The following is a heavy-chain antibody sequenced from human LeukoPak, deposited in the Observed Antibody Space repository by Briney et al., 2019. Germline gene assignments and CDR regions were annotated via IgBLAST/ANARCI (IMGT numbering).Heavy chain of an antibody. V-gene: IGHV4-61*02. CDR2: IYTSGST. CDR1: GGSISSGSYY. D-gene: IGHD6-13*01. CDR3: AREGLWDEGSSWYFDY. Sequence: SQTLSLTCTVSGGSISSGSYYWSWIRQPAGKGLEWIGRIYTSGSTNYNPSLKSRVTVSVDTSKNQFSLKLSSVTAADTAVYYCAREGLWDEGSSWYFDYWGQGTLVTVSS. J-gene: IGHJ4*02.